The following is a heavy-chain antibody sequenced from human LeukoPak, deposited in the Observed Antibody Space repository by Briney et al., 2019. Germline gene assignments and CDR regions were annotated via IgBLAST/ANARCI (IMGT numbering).Heavy chain of an antibody. CDR1: GGTFSSYA. CDR2: IIPIFGTA. CDR3: ARAGSSYDAFDI. D-gene: IGHD6-13*01. V-gene: IGHV1-69*05. Sequence: SVKVSCRASGGTFSSYAISWVRQAPGQGLEWMGGIIPIFGTAKYAQKFQGRVTITTDESTSTAYMELSSLRSEDTAVYYCARAGSSYDAFDIWGQGTMVTVSS. J-gene: IGHJ3*02.